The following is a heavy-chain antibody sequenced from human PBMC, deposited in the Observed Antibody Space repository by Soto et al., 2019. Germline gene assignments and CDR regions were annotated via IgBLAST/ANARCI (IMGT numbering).Heavy chain of an antibody. CDR1: GFTFSSYA. J-gene: IGHJ4*02. Sequence: EVQLLESGGGLVQPGGSPRLSCAASGFTFSSYAMGWVRQAPGKGLEWVSAISGSGDSTYYADSVKGRFTISRDNSENTLYLQMNSLRAEDTAVYYCAKDIRYDNGWYQNSFDYWGQGTLVTVSS. V-gene: IGHV3-23*01. CDR2: ISGSGDST. CDR3: AKDIRYDNGWYQNSFDY. D-gene: IGHD6-19*01.